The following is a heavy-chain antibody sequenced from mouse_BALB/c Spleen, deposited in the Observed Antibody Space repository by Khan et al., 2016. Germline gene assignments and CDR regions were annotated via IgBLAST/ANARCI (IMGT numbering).Heavy chain of an antibody. Sequence: EVQLQESGPELVKPGASVKMSCKASGYTFTSYVMHWVKQKPGQGLEWIGYINPYSDGTQYNEKFKGKATLTSDKSSSTAYMELSSLTSEDSAVYYCARNGNYSYWFFDVWGAGTTVTVSS. J-gene: IGHJ1*01. CDR1: GYTFTSYV. CDR2: INPYSDGT. CDR3: ARNGNYSYWFFDV. D-gene: IGHD2-1*01. V-gene: IGHV1S136*01.